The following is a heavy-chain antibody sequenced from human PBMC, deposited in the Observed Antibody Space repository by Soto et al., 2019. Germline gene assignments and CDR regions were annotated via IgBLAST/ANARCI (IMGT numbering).Heavy chain of an antibody. CDR3: AKDLKALNYDSAFDI. CDR2: ISWNSGSL. J-gene: IGHJ3*02. D-gene: IGHD4-4*01. Sequence: EVQVVESGGGLVQPGRSLRLSCVVSGFTFDDYAMHWVRQAPGKGLEWVSGISWNSGSLGYADSVKGRFTIARDNTKNCLYLQMNSLRAEDTALYYCAKDLKALNYDSAFDIWGQGTMVTVSS. V-gene: IGHV3-9*01. CDR1: GFTFDDYA.